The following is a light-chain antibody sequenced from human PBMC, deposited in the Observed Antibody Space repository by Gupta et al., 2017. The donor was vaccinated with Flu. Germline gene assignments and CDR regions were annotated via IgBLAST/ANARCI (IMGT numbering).Light chain of an antibody. CDR3: QQYGNSVYT. J-gene: IGKJ2*01. Sequence: ESATISCRAGKSVNNNLLTWYQQKPGQAPRLLTYGASSRATGIPDSFSGSGSGTDFTLTIRRLEPEDFAVYYCQQYGNSVYTFGQGTKLEIK. V-gene: IGKV3-20*01. CDR2: GAS. CDR1: KSVNNNL.